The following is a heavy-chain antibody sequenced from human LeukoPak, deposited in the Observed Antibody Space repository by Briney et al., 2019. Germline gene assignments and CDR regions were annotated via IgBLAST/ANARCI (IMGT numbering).Heavy chain of an antibody. CDR3: TVWFGELYNWFDP. J-gene: IGHJ5*02. CDR1: GGTFISYA. V-gene: IGHV1-69*13. Sequence: SVKVSCKASGGTFISYAISWVRQAPGQGLEWMGGIIPIFGTANYAQKFQGRVTITADESTSTAYMELSSLRSEGTAVYYCTVWFGELYNWFDPWGQGTLVTVSS. CDR2: IIPIFGTA. D-gene: IGHD3-10*01.